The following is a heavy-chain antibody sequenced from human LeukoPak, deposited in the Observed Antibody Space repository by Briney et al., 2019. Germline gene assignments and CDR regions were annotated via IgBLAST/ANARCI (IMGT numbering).Heavy chain of an antibody. D-gene: IGHD6-13*01. V-gene: IGHV4-59*01. Sequence: SETLSLTCTVSGGSISSYYWSWIRQPPGKGLEWIGYIYYSGRTNYNPSLKSRVTISVDTSKNQFSLRLSSVTAADTAVYYCASSPPGIGAFDIWSQGTMVTVSS. CDR2: IYYSGRT. J-gene: IGHJ3*02. CDR3: ASSPPGIGAFDI. CDR1: GGSISSYY.